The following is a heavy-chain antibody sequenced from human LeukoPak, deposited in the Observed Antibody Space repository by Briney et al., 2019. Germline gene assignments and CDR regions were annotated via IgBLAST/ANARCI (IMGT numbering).Heavy chain of an antibody. CDR3: AXXYXXGGXGANFDY. V-gene: IGHV3-30*18. CDR2: VSSDGGTK. J-gene: IGHJ4*02. D-gene: IGHD1-26*01. CDR1: KFTFSNYG. Sequence: PGGSLRLSCTASKFTFSNYGMQWVRQAPGKGLEWVAVVSSDGGTKYYADSVKGRFTISRDNSRNTMYLQMNSLRAEDTAVYYCAXXYXXGGXGANFDYWGQGTLVTVSS.